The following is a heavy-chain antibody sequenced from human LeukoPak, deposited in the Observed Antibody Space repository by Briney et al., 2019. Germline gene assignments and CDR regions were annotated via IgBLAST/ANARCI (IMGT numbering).Heavy chain of an antibody. CDR3: AKETTVVAGIY. D-gene: IGHD4-23*01. V-gene: IGHV3-23*01. CDR2: ISSSGGTT. Sequence: GGSLRLSCAASGFTFSSYAMSWVRQAPGKGLDWVSAISSSGGTTYYADSVTGRFTIFRDNSKNTLYLQMNSLRAEDTAVYYCAKETTVVAGIYWGQGTLVTVSS. CDR1: GFTFSSYA. J-gene: IGHJ4*02.